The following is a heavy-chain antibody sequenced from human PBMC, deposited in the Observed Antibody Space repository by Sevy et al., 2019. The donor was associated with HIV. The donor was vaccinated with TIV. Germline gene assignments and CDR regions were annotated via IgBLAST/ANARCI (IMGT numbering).Heavy chain of an antibody. CDR3: AKDGWEHSYVPFQY. J-gene: IGHJ4*02. CDR1: GFTLSSYD. V-gene: IGHV3-23*01. Sequence: GGSLRLSCAVSGFTLSSYDLSWVRQAPGKGLEWVLLISANGDSTFYLDSVKGRFTISKDNSKNRLYLHMSSLSAEDTAVYYCAKDGWEHSYVPFQYWGQGTLVTVSS. CDR2: ISANGDST. D-gene: IGHD3-16*01.